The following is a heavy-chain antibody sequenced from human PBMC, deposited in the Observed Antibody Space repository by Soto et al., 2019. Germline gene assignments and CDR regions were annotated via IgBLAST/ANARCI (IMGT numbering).Heavy chain of an antibody. V-gene: IGHV5-51*01. CDR1: GYTFTNYW. CDR2: IFPRDSDT. CDR3: ARLGSLLQPIDY. J-gene: IGHJ4*02. Sequence: SGESLKISCQGSGYTFTNYWIAWVRHMPGRGLEWMGLIFPRDSDTRYNSSFEGQVTISADKSIATAYLQWTSLKASDTATYFCARLGSLLQPIDYWSQGTPVTVSS. D-gene: IGHD4-4*01.